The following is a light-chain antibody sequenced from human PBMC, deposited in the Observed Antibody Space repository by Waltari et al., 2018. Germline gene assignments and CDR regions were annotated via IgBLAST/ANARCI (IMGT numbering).Light chain of an antibody. CDR3: STWDDSLNGRV. J-gene: IGLJ3*02. V-gene: IGLV1-44*01. CDR1: SSNIGKNT. CDR2: TDN. Sequence: QSVLTQPPSASGTPGQGVTISCSGSSSNIGKNTVSWYQQFPGTAPKLLIHTDNQRPSGVPDRFSGSKAGTSASLAISGLQSEDQGHYYCSTWDDSLNGRVFGGGTEVTVL.